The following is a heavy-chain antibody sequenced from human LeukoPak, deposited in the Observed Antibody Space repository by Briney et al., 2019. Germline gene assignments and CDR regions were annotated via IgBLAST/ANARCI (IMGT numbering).Heavy chain of an antibody. CDR3: AKDIRIAVAVDPFDY. Sequence: GGSLRLSCAASGFTFNSYGIHWVRQAPGKGLEWVAFIRFDGSNNYYADSVKGRFTISRDNSKNTLYLQMNSLRAEDTAVYYCAKDIRIAVAVDPFDYWGQGTLVTVSS. J-gene: IGHJ4*02. CDR2: IRFDGSNN. CDR1: GFTFNSYG. V-gene: IGHV3-30*02. D-gene: IGHD6-19*01.